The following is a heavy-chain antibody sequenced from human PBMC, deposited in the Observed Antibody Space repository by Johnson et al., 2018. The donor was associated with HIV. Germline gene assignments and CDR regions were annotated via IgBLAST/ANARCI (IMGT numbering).Heavy chain of an antibody. J-gene: IGHJ3*02. V-gene: IGHV3-30*18. CDR2: ISYDGSNK. Sequence: VQLVESGGGVVHPARSLRLSCAASGFSFSSYGMHWVRQHPGKGLEWVAVISYDGSNKYYADSVKGRFTIPRDNAKNTLYLQMNSLRAEDTAVYYCAKNGGVGGGSSNGAFDIWGQGTMVTVSS. CDR3: AKNGGVGGGSSNGAFDI. D-gene: IGHD2-15*01. CDR1: GFSFSSYG.